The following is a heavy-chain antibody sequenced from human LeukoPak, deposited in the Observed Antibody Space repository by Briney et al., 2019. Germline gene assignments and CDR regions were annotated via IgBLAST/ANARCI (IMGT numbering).Heavy chain of an antibody. CDR3: ACGGSGSPFDY. J-gene: IGHJ4*02. Sequence: PGGSLRLSCAASGFTFRSFAMSWGRQAPGKGLEWVSAIIGRGGSTYYADSVKGRFTISRDNSKNTLYLQLNSLRAEDTAVYYCACGGSGSPFDYWGQGTLVTVSS. CDR1: GFTFRSFA. V-gene: IGHV3-23*01. D-gene: IGHD3-10*01. CDR2: IIGRGGST.